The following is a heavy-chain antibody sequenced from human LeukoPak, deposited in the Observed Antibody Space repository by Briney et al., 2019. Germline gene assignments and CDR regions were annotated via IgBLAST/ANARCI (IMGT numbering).Heavy chain of an antibody. CDR1: GFTFSAYG. CDR3: AKAPRGSYYYQGDY. CDR2: VSGADGTT. D-gene: IGHD1-26*01. Sequence: PGGSLRLSCAASGFTFSAYGMRWVRQSPRKGLEWVSGVSGADGTTYYADPVKGRFTISRDNSKSTLYLQMNNLRAEDTAVYYCAKAPRGSYYYQGDYWGQGTLVTVSS. J-gene: IGHJ4*02. V-gene: IGHV3-23*01.